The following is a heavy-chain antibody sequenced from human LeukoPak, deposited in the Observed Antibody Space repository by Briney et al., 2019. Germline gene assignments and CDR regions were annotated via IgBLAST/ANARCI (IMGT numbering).Heavy chain of an antibody. CDR3: ARGLWFGDENPPYFDY. Sequence: SEILSLTCSVSGGSISSSNYYWSWIRQPAGKGLEWIGRIYTSESTNYNPSLKSRVTISVDTSRNQFSLKLSSVTAADTAVYYCARGLWFGDENPPYFDYWGQGILVTVSS. CDR2: IYTSEST. J-gene: IGHJ4*02. CDR1: GGSISSSNYY. V-gene: IGHV4-61*02. D-gene: IGHD3-10*01.